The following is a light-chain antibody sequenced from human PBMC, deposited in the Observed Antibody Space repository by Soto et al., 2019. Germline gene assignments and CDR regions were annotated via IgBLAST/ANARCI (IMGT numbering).Light chain of an antibody. CDR3: SSYTSSSPYV. J-gene: IGLJ1*01. Sequence: QSVLTQPASVSGSPGQSITISCTGTSSDVGGYNYVSWYQQHPGKAPKLMIYEVSNRPSGVSNRLSGSKSDNTASLTISGLQAEDEADYYCSSYTSSSPYVFGTGTKLTVL. V-gene: IGLV2-14*01. CDR1: SSDVGGYNY. CDR2: EVS.